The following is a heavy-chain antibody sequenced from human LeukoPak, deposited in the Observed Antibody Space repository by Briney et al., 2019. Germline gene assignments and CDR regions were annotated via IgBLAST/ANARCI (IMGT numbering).Heavy chain of an antibody. D-gene: IGHD3-22*01. J-gene: IGHJ4*02. CDR3: AKYLLYYYDSSGCLDY. CDR2: ISGSGGST. V-gene: IGHV3-23*01. Sequence: GGSLRLSCAASGFTFSSYAMHWVRQAPGKGLEWVSAISGSGGSTYYADSVKGRFTTSRDNSKNTLYLQMNSLRAEDTAVYYCAKYLLYYYDSSGCLDYWGQGTLVTVSS. CDR1: GFTFSSYA.